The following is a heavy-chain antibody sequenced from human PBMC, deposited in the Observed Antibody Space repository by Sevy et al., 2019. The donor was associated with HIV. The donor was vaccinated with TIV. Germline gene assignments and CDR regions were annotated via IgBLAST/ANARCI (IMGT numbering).Heavy chain of an antibody. CDR2: ISPNSGDI. Sequence: ASVKVSCKASGHTFSDYYIHWVRQAPGQGLEWMGRISPNSGDINYAQKFQGRVTMTRDISISTAYMDLSRLRSDDTAVYYCASPGGFCGGSTCWHYYYGMDVWGQGTTVTVSS. CDR3: ASPGGFCGGSTCWHYYYGMDV. J-gene: IGHJ6*02. D-gene: IGHD2-21*01. V-gene: IGHV1-2*06. CDR1: GHTFSDYY.